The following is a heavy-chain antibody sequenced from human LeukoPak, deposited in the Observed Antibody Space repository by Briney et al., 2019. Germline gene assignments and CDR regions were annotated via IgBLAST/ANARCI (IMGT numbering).Heavy chain of an antibody. CDR1: GGSFSGYY. CDR3: ARGGYSYGYGGKGEAFDI. J-gene: IGHJ3*02. CDR2: INHSGST. V-gene: IGHV4-34*01. D-gene: IGHD5-18*01. Sequence: SETLSLTCAVYGGSFSGYYWSWIRQPPGKGLEWIGEINHSGSTNYNPSLKSRVTISVDTSKNQLSLKLSSVTAADTAVYYCARGGYSYGYGGKGEAFDIWGQGTMVTVSS.